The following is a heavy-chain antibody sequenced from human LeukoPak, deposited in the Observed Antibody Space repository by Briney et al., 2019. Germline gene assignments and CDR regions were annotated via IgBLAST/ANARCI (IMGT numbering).Heavy chain of an antibody. Sequence: ASVKVSCKASGGTFSSYAISWVRQAPGQGLEWMGRIIPIFGIANYAQKFQGRVTITADKSTSTAYMELSSLRSEDTAVYYCARVGRYSELPNWFDPWGQGTLVTVSS. V-gene: IGHV1-69*04. J-gene: IGHJ5*02. CDR2: IIPIFGIA. CDR3: ARVGRYSELPNWFDP. D-gene: IGHD2-15*01. CDR1: GGTFSSYA.